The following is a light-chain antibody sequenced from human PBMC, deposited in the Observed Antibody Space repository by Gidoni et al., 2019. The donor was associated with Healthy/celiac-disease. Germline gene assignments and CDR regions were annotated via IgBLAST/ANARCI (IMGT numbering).Light chain of an antibody. CDR2: RNN. V-gene: IGLV1-47*01. J-gene: IGLJ3*02. Sequence: QSVLTQPPSASGTPGQRVTISCSGSSSNIGSNYVYWYQQLPGTAPKLLIYRNNQRPSGVPDRFSGSKSGTSASLAIRGLRSEDEADYYCAAWDDSLSVWVFGGGTKLTV. CDR3: AAWDDSLSVWV. CDR1: SSNIGSNY.